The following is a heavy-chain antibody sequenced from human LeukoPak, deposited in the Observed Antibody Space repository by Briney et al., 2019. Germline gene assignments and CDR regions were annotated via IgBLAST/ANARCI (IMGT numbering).Heavy chain of an antibody. Sequence: SLRLSCAASGFTFDDYAIHWVRQAPGKGLEWVSGFDYNSGRIDYADSVKGRFTISRDNAKNSLYLQMNSLRVEDTALYYCTKDVTPGGADVWGQGTTVTVSS. CDR2: FDYNSGRI. CDR3: TKDVTPGGADV. CDR1: GFTFDDYA. J-gene: IGHJ6*02. D-gene: IGHD1-14*01. V-gene: IGHV3-9*01.